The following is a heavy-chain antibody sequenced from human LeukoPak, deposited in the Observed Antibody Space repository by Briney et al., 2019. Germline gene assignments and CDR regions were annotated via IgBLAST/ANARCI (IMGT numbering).Heavy chain of an antibody. Sequence: SETLSLTCTVAGASISSYYWSWIRQPPGKGLEWIGYIYYSGSTNYNPSLKSRVTISVDTSKNQLSLKLRSVTAADTAVYYCARDSSYAFDIWGQGTMVTVSS. V-gene: IGHV4-59*01. CDR3: ARDSSYAFDI. D-gene: IGHD6-6*01. J-gene: IGHJ3*02. CDR2: IYYSGST. CDR1: GASISSYY.